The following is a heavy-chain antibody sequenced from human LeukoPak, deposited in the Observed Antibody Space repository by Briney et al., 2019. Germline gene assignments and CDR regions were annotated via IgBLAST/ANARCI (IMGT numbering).Heavy chain of an antibody. CDR1: GFTFSSYS. V-gene: IGHV3-21*01. CDR2: ISSSSSYI. D-gene: IGHD3-9*01. J-gene: IGHJ4*02. Sequence: GGSLRLSCAASGFTFSSYSMNWVRQAPGKGLEWVSSISSSSSYIYYADSVKGRFTISRDNAKNSLYLQMNSLRAEDTDVYYYARVRPYYDILTGISYGHIDYWGQGTLVTVSS. CDR3: ARVRPYYDILTGISYGHIDY.